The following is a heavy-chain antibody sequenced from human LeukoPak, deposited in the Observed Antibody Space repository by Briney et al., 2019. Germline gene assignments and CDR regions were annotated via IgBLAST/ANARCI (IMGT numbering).Heavy chain of an antibody. V-gene: IGHV3-30*03. CDR1: GFTFSSYG. D-gene: IGHD3-10*01. Sequence: GGSPRLSCAASGFTFSSYGMHWVRQAPGKGLEGVAVISYDGSNKYYADSVKGRFTISRDNARNSLYLQMKSPSAEDKAVYYCARGLGWFGESTNWFAPWGQGTLVTVSS. CDR3: ARGLGWFGESTNWFAP. CDR2: ISYDGSNK. J-gene: IGHJ5*02.